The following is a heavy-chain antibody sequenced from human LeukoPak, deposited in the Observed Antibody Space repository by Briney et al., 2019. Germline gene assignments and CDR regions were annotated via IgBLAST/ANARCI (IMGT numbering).Heavy chain of an antibody. V-gene: IGHV1-3*03. Sequence: ASVKVSCKASGYTFTSYAMHWVRQAPGQRLEWMGWINAGNGNTKYSQEFQGRVTITRGTSASTAYMELSSLRSEDMAVYYCARDLSDYGGNLGYWGRGTLVTVSS. CDR3: ARDLSDYGGNLGY. CDR2: INAGNGNT. J-gene: IGHJ4*02. CDR1: GYTFTSYA. D-gene: IGHD4-23*01.